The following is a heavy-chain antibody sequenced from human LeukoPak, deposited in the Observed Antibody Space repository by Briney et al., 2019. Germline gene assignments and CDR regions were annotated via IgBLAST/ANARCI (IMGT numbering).Heavy chain of an antibody. CDR2: ISSSTSLI. J-gene: IGHJ4*02. V-gene: IGHV3-21*01. D-gene: IGHD4-17*01. Sequence: GGSLRLSCAASGFSFSSYTMNWVRQAPGKGLEWVSSISSSTSLIYYADSVRGRFTISRDNAKNSLYLQMNSLRAEDTALYYCARGGYGDYGDYWRQGTLVTVSS. CDR1: GFSFSSYT. CDR3: ARGGYGDYGDY.